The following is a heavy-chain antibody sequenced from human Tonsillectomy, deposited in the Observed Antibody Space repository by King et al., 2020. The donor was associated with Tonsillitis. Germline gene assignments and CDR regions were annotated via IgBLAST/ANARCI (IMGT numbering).Heavy chain of an antibody. CDR2: ISSSSSTI. CDR1: GFTFSSYT. CDR3: ARAPVAFDY. J-gene: IGHJ4*02. V-gene: IGHV3-48*01. Sequence: LVESGGGLVQPGGSLRLSCSASGFTFSSYTMNWVRQAPGKGLEWVSYISSSSSTIYYADCVKGRVTISRDNAKNSLYLQMNSLRAEDTAVYYCARAPVAFDYWGQGTLVTVSS.